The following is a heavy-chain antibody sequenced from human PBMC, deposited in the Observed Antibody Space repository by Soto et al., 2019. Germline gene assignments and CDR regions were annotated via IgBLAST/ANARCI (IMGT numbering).Heavy chain of an antibody. J-gene: IGHJ5*02. V-gene: IGHV5-51*01. CDR2: IYPGDSDT. Sequence: GESLKISCKGSGYSFTNYWIGWVRQMPGKGLKWMGIIYPGDSDTTYSPSFQGQVTISVDKSISTAYLQWSSLKASDTAISYCAKRGSTAMSTNLFDPWGQGTLVTVSS. CDR3: AKRGSTAMSTNLFDP. CDR1: GYSFTNYW. D-gene: IGHD5-18*01.